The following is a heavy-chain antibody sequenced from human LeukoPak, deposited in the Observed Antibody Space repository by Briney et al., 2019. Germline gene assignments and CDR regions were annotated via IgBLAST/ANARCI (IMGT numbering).Heavy chain of an antibody. Sequence: GGSLTLPCAGSGITFSSYWMHWVGQAPGKGRVWVSRINSDGRSTNYADSVKGRFTISRDNAKNTLYLQMNSLRAEDTAVYYCARSAYPGNSVIEDWGRGTLVTVSS. CDR2: INSDGRST. V-gene: IGHV3-74*01. CDR3: ARSAYPGNSVIED. D-gene: IGHD4-23*01. CDR1: GITFSSYW. J-gene: IGHJ4*02.